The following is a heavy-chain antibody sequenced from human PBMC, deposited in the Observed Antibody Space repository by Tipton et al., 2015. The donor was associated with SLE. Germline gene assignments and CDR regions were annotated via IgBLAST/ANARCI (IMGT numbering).Heavy chain of an antibody. Sequence: TLSLTCTVSGGSISSGSYYWSWLRQPAGKGLEWIGRIYTSGSTNYNPSLKSRVTISVDTSKNQFSLKLSSVTAADTAVYYCAREEGIAAADGNFDYWGQGTLVTVSS. CDR2: IYTSGST. V-gene: IGHV4-61*02. D-gene: IGHD6-13*01. J-gene: IGHJ4*02. CDR3: AREEGIAAADGNFDY. CDR1: GGSISSGSYY.